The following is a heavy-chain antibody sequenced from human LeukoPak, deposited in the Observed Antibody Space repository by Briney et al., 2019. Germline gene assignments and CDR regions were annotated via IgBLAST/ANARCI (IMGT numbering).Heavy chain of an antibody. CDR2: IYYSGST. D-gene: IGHD3-3*01. CDR1: GGSISSYY. J-gene: IGHJ3*02. CDR3: TRDLQWSGYPDAFDI. V-gene: IGHV4-59*01. Sequence: PSETLSLTCTVSGGSISSYYWSWIRQTPGKGLEWIGYIYYSGSTNYNPSLKSRVTISVDTSKNQFSLKLSSVTAADTAVYYCTRDLQWSGYPDAFDIWGQGTMVTVSS.